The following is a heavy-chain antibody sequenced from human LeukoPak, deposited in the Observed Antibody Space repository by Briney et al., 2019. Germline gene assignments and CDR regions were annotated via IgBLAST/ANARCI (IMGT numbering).Heavy chain of an antibody. Sequence: SETLSLTCTVSGGSISSYYWSWIRQPPGKGLEWIGYIYSSGNTVYNPFLKSRVTISVDTSKNQFSLRLSSVAAADTAVYYCARHSSSSRGWFDPWGQGTLVTVSS. J-gene: IGHJ5*02. V-gene: IGHV4-59*08. CDR2: IYSSGNT. CDR3: ARHSSSSRGWFDP. CDR1: GGSISSYY. D-gene: IGHD6-6*01.